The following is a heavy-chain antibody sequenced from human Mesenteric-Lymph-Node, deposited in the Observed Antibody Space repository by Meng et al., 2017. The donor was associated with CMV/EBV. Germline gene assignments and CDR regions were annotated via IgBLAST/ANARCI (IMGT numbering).Heavy chain of an antibody. D-gene: IGHD3-22*01. CDR2: ISAYNGNT. CDR1: YTFTSYG. Sequence: YTFTSYGISWVRPAPGQGLEWMGLISAYNGNTNYAQKLQGRVTITADKSTSTAYMELSSLRSEDTAVYYCASAAGYDSSGYLISRFQHWGQGTLVTVSS. CDR3: ASAAGYDSSGYLISRFQH. V-gene: IGHV1-18*01. J-gene: IGHJ1*01.